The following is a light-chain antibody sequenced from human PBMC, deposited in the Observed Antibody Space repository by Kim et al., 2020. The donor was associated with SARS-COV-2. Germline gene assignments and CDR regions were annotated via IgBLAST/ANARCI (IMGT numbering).Light chain of an antibody. J-gene: IGKJ1*01. CDR3: HQYDSSPRT. CDR1: QSVNSNS. Sequence: SPGERATLSGRASQSVNSNSLAWYKGKPGQAPRLLIYGTSSRATGIPDRFSGSGSGTDFTLTISRLEPEDFGVYYCHQYDSSPRTFGQGTKVDIK. CDR2: GTS. V-gene: IGKV3-20*01.